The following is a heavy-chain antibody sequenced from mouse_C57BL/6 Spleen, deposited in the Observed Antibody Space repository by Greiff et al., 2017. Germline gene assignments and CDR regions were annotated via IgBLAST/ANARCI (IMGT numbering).Heavy chain of an antibody. CDR3: ASDYYGSSYLYWYFDV. CDR1: GYSITSGYY. D-gene: IGHD1-1*01. J-gene: IGHJ1*03. Sequence: ESGPGLVKPSQSLSLTCSVTGYSITSGYYWNWIRQFPGNKLEWMGYISYDGSNNYNPSLKNRISITRDTSKNQFFLKLNSVTTEDTATYCCASDYYGSSYLYWYFDVWGTGTTVTVSS. CDR2: ISYDGSN. V-gene: IGHV3-6*01.